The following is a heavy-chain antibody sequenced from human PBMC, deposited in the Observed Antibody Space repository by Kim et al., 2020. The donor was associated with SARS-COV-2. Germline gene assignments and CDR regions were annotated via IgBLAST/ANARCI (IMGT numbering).Heavy chain of an antibody. Sequence: GGSLRLSCAASGFTFSSYAMHWVRQAPGKGLEWVAVISYDGSNKYYADSVKGRFTISRDNSKNTLYLQMNSLRAEDTAVYYCARAADGDKWGRFDYWGQGTLVTVSS. CDR3: ARAADGDKWGRFDY. CDR1: GFTFSSYA. V-gene: IGHV3-30-3*01. CDR2: ISYDGSNK. D-gene: IGHD3-16*01. J-gene: IGHJ4*02.